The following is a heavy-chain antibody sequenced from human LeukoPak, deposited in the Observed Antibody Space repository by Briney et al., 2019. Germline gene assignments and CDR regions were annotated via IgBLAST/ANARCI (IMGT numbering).Heavy chain of an antibody. V-gene: IGHV3-23*01. CDR2: INSNSGNT. D-gene: IGHD5-18*01. CDR1: GFTFSSYG. Sequence: GGSLRLSLAASGFTFSSYGMSWGGRAPGKGLEGVSVINSNSGNTFYADSVKGRFTISRDNSKNTLYLQMNSLRAEDTAVYYCAKGGYSYGYFDYWGQGILVTVSS. J-gene: IGHJ4*02. CDR3: AKGGYSYGYFDY.